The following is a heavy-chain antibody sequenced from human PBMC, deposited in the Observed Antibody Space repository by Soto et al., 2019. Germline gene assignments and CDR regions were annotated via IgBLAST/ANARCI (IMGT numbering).Heavy chain of an antibody. CDR3: ARESGGATATLDYYYFYMDV. CDR1: GDTFTGYY. J-gene: IGHJ6*03. CDR2: INPNSGVT. V-gene: IGHV1-2*04. D-gene: IGHD1-26*01. Sequence: QVQLVQSGAEVKKPGASVTVSCRASGDTFTGYYMHWVRQAPGQGLEWMGWINPNSGVTKYAQKFQGWVTMTRDTSIRTVDRQLSRLRSDDTAVYYCARESGGATATLDYYYFYMDVWGTGTTVTVSS.